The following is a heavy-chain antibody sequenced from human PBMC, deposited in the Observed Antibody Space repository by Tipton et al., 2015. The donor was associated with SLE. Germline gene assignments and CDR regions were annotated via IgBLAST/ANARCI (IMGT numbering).Heavy chain of an antibody. D-gene: IGHD4-11*01. J-gene: IGHJ4*02. CDR2: ISAYNGNT. CDR1: GDTVNTHF. V-gene: IGHV1-18*04. CDR3: ARRRDDYSRFFDY. Sequence: QSGPEVKKPGASVKVSCKASGDTVNTHFIHWVRQAPGQGLEWMGWISAYNGNTNYAQKLQGRVTMTTDTSTSTAYMELRSLRSDDTAVYYCARRRDDYSRFFDYWGQGTLVTVSS.